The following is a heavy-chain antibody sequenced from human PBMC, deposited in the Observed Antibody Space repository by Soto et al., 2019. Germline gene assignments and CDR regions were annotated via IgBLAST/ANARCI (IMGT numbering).Heavy chain of an antibody. J-gene: IGHJ5*02. V-gene: IGHV1-2*02. Sequence: DSVKVSCKASGYPLTAKYLHWVRQAPGQGLEWMGWINPSSGGTKEAQKFRGRVTMTRDTSISAAYMELSRLTSDDTAVYYCAKGGSSWTEWFDPWGQGTLVTVSS. D-gene: IGHD6-13*01. CDR3: AKGGSSWTEWFDP. CDR2: INPSSGGT. CDR1: GYPLTAKY.